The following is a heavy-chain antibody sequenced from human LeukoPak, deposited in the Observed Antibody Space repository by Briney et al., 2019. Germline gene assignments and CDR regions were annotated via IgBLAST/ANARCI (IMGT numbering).Heavy chain of an antibody. CDR3: ARDRMVRGAGGDY. J-gene: IGHJ4*02. CDR1: GFTFSSYW. CDR2: IKQDGSEK. V-gene: IGHV3-7*01. D-gene: IGHD3-10*01. Sequence: GGSLRLSCAASGFTFSSYWMSWVRQAPGKGLEWVANIKQDGSEKYYVDSVKGRFTISRDNPKNSLYLQMNSLRAEDTAVYYCARDRMVRGAGGDYWGQGTLVTVSS.